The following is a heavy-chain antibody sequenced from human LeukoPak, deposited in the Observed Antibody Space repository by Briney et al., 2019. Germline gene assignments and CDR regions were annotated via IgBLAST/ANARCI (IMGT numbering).Heavy chain of an antibody. J-gene: IGHJ6*03. CDR2: IYSGDST. V-gene: IGHV3-53*01. CDR3: ARVTRGIISFTTYYSYYYMDV. Sequence: GGSLRLSCAVSGFTFSRNYMTWVRQAPGKGLEWVSVIYSGDSTSYSDSVKGRFTISRDNSKNTVFLQMNSLRAEDTALYYCARVTRGIISFTTYYSYYYMDVWGKGTTVTVSS. CDR1: GFTFSRNY. D-gene: IGHD3-10*01.